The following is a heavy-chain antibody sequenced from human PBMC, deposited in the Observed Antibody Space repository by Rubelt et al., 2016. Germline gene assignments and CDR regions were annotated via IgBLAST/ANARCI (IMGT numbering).Heavy chain of an antibody. CDR1: GFTFSSYW. CDR2: IKQDGRDK. V-gene: IGHV3-7*04. J-gene: IGHJ5*02. Sequence: EVQLVESGGGLVQPGGSLRLSCAASGFTFSSYWMTWVRQAPGKGLEWVANIKQDGRDKFYVDSVKGRFTISREHAKNSLYRQMNSLGADETAAYYCARAKLRFLEWTYNWFDPWGQGTLVTDSS. CDR3: ARAKLRFLEWTYNWFDP. D-gene: IGHD3-3*01.